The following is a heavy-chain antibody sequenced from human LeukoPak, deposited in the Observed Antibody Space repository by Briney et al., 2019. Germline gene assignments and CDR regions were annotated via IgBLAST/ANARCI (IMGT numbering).Heavy chain of an antibody. CDR1: GFTFSSYA. J-gene: IGHJ4*02. V-gene: IGHV3-23*01. CDR2: ISGSGGST. Sequence: GGSLRLSCAASGFTFSSYAMSRVRQAPGKGLEWVSAISGSGGSTYYADSVKGRFTISRDNSKSTLYLQMNSLRAEDTAVYYCARRDSYLDYWGQGTLVTVSS. CDR3: ARRDSYLDY.